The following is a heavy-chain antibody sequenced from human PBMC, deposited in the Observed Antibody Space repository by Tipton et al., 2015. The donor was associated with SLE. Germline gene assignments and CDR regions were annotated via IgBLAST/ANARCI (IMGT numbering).Heavy chain of an antibody. D-gene: IGHD2/OR15-2a*01. CDR3: ARQRIDRVLGV. CDR2: IYYSGTT. Sequence: GLVKPSETLSLTCTVSGDSITSSSYYWGWIRQPPGKGLEWIGNIYYSGTTYYSPSLKSRVTISVDTSKSQFSLNLSSVTAADTAVYFCARQRIDRVLGVWGKGTTVTVSS. J-gene: IGHJ6*04. V-gene: IGHV4-39*01. CDR1: GDSITSSSYY.